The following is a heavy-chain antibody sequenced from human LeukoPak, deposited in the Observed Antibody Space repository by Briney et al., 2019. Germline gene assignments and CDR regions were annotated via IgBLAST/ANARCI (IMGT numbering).Heavy chain of an antibody. D-gene: IGHD3-10*01. CDR2: INPNSGGT. V-gene: IGHV1-2*02. CDR1: GSTFAAYY. CDR3: ARDGGSWVRGDFGY. Sequence: ASVKVSCKASGSTFAAYYMHWVRQAPGQGLEWMGWINPNSGGTNYAQKFQGRVTMTRDTSISTAYMELSRLRSDDTAVYYCARDGGSWVRGDFGYWGQGTLVTVSS. J-gene: IGHJ4*02.